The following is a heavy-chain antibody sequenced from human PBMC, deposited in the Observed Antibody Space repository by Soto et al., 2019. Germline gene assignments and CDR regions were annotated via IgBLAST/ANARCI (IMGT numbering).Heavy chain of an antibody. CDR2: ISAYNGNT. Sequence: ASVKVSCKASGYTFTSYGISWVRQAPGQGLEWMGWISAYNGNTNYAQKLQGRVTMTTDTSTSTAYMELRSLRSDDTAVYYCARVERGITMVRGETGPYYYYMDVWGKGTTVTVSS. V-gene: IGHV1-18*01. CDR3: ARVERGITMVRGETGPYYYYMDV. CDR1: GYTFTSYG. J-gene: IGHJ6*03. D-gene: IGHD3-10*01.